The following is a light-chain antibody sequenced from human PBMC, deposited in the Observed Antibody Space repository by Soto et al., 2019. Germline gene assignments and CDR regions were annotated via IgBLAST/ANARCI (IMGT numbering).Light chain of an antibody. V-gene: IGKV1-33*01. CDR2: DAS. CDR3: QQYDNLRLT. CDR1: QDVSNY. J-gene: IGKJ4*01. Sequence: DIQMTQSPSSLSASVGDRVTITCQASQDVSNYLNWYQQKPGKAPKLLIYDASNLETGVPSRFSGSGSATDFNFTISSLQAEDIAIYYCQQYDNLRLTFGGGNKVEIK.